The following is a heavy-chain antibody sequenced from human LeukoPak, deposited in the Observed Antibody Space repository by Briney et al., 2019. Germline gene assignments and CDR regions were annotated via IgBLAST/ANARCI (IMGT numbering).Heavy chain of an antibody. V-gene: IGHV3-9*03. D-gene: IGHD2-2*01. J-gene: IGHJ4*02. Sequence: GGSLRLSCVASGFPFDDYAMRWVRQVTGKGVEWVTGISWNSGSIGYADSVKGRFTISRDNAKNSLYLQMNSVRAEDMALYYCAKSGCSSISCYFNFWGQGTLVTVSS. CDR3: AKSGCSSISCYFNF. CDR1: GFPFDDYA. CDR2: ISWNSGSI.